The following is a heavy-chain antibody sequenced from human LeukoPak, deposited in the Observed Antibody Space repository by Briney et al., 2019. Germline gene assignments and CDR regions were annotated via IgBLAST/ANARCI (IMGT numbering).Heavy chain of an antibody. J-gene: IGHJ3*02. CDR3: ARQGYDILTGYIDAFDI. CDR1: GGSISSYY. D-gene: IGHD3-9*01. Sequence: SETLSLTCTVSGGSISSYYWSWIRQPPGKGLEWIGYISYSGSTNYNPSLKSRVTISIDTSKNQFSLKLRSVTAADTAIYYCARQGYDILTGYIDAFDIWGQGTMVTVSS. V-gene: IGHV4-59*08. CDR2: ISYSGST.